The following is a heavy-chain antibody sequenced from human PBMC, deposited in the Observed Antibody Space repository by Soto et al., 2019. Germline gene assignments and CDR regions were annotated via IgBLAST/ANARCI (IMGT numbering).Heavy chain of an antibody. CDR2: INTGTGNT. Sequence: QGQLVQSGAEVKQPGASLKVSCKASGYIFTSYAIHWVRQAPGQRLEWMGWINTGTGNTKYSQKFQGRVTITRDTSANTAYMEVSSLRSEDTAMYYCARDFGALVVGGTWYGFELWGQGTMVTVSS. D-gene: IGHD2-15*01. V-gene: IGHV1-3*04. J-gene: IGHJ3*01. CDR3: ARDFGALVVGGTWYGFEL. CDR1: GYIFTSYA.